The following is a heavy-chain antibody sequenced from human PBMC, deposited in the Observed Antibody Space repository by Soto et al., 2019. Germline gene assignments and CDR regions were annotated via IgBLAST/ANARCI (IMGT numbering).Heavy chain of an antibody. V-gene: IGHV3-30*18. CDR1: GFIFNSYG. D-gene: IGHD3-16*01. CDR3: AKGKGSWVYGMDL. J-gene: IGHJ6*02. CDR2: ISYDGSNK. Sequence: QVQLVESGGGVVQPGRSLRLSCAASGFIFNSYGMHRVRQAPGKGLEWVALISYDGSNKYYADSVKGRFTISRDNSKNTLYLQMNSLRDEDRPVYFCAKGKGSWVYGMDLWGQGTTVPVSS.